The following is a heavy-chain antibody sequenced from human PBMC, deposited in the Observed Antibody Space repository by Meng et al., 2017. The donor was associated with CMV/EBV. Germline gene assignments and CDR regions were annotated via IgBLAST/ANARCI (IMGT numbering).Heavy chain of an antibody. D-gene: IGHD6-19*01. CDR3: ASPPGYSSGWYLN. CDR1: GFTFSSYW. Sequence: CTASGFTFSSYWMHWVRQAPGKGLVWVSRINSDGSSTSYADSVKGRFTISRDNAKNTLYLQMNSLRADDTAVYYCASPPGYSSGWYLNWGQGTLAPSPQ. CDR2: INSDGSST. V-gene: IGHV3-74*01. J-gene: IGHJ4*02.